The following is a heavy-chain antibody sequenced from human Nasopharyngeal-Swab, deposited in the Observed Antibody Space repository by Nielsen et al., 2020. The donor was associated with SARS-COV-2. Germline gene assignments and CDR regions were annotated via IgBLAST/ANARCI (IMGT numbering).Heavy chain of an antibody. CDR3: ARDEGCFDY. CDR1: GFPFSSYA. D-gene: IGHD2-15*01. Sequence: LSLTCAASGFPFSSYAMHWVRQAPGKGLEWVAVISYDGSNKYYADSVKGRFTISRDNSKNTLYLQMNSLRAEDTAVYYCARDEGCFDYWGQGTLVTVSS. V-gene: IGHV3-30-3*01. J-gene: IGHJ4*02. CDR2: ISYDGSNK.